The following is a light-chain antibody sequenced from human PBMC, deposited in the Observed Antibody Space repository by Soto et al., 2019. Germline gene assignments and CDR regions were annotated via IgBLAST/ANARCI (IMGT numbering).Light chain of an antibody. J-gene: IGLJ3*02. CDR3: SSFTSINTWV. Sequence: QSALTQPASVSGSPGQSITISCTGTSSDVGGYNYVSWYQQHPGKAPKLMIYEVSNRPSGVSNRFSGSKSANTASLTISGLQAEDEADYYFSSFTSINTWVFGGGTKLTVL. CDR2: EVS. V-gene: IGLV2-14*01. CDR1: SSDVGGYNY.